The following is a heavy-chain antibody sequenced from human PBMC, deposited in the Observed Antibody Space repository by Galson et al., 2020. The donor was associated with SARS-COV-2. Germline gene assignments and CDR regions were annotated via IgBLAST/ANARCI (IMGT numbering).Heavy chain of an antibody. CDR1: GFTFDDYA. CDR2: INWNGNTT. CDR3: AKSITIFGVETTEYYYGMDV. V-gene: IGHV3-43D*03. Sequence: GESLKISCAASGFTFDDYAMQWVRQGPGKGLEWVPLINWNGNTTYYADSVKGRFTISRDNSKNSLSLQMHSLRPEDTGLYYCAKSITIFGVETTEYYYGMDVWGQGTTVTVSS. J-gene: IGHJ6*02. D-gene: IGHD3-3*01.